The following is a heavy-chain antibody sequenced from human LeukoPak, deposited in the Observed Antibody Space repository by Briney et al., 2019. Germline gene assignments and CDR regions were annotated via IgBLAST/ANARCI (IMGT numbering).Heavy chain of an antibody. D-gene: IGHD3-3*01. J-gene: IGHJ4*02. CDR1: GLAFSSYS. CDR2: ISYDGSDE. Sequence: GGSLRLSCVASGLAFSSYSMHWVRQAPGKGLEWVGVISYDGSDEYYTDSVKGRFTISRDNSKNTVYLQMNSLRADDTAVYYCARDFTPEWFDIHWGQGTLVTVSS. CDR3: ARDFTPEWFDIH. V-gene: IGHV3-30*04.